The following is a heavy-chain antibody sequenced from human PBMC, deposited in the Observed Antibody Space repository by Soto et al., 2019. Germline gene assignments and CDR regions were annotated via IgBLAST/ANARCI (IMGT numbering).Heavy chain of an antibody. CDR3: ARVGRLTHSDY. CDR1: GGSISSGDYY. CDR2: IYYSGST. V-gene: IGHV4-30-4*01. J-gene: IGHJ4*02. Sequence: SETLSLTCTVSGGSISSGDYYWSWIRQPPGKGLEWIGYIYYSGSTYYNPSLKSRVTISVDTSRNQFSLKLSSVTAADTAVYYCARVGRLTHSDYWGQGTLVTVSS. D-gene: IGHD2-21*02.